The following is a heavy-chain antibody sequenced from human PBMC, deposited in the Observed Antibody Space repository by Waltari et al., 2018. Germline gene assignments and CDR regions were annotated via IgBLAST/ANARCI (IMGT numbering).Heavy chain of an antibody. J-gene: IGHJ3*02. CDR3: ARDRSSGYYAFDI. CDR2: IYSGGST. D-gene: IGHD3-22*01. CDR1: GFPVSSNY. V-gene: IGHV3-53*01. Sequence: EVQLVESGGGLIQPGGSLRLSCAASGFPVSSNYMSWVRQAPGKGLEWVSVIYSGGSTYYADSVKGRFTISRDNSKNTLYLQMNSLRAEDTAVYYCARDRSSGYYAFDIWGQGTMVTVSS.